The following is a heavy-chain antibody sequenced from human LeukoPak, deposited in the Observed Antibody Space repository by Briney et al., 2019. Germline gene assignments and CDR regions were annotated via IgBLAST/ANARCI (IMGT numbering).Heavy chain of an antibody. CDR2: ISSSGGTI. CDR1: GFTFSSYE. Sequence: GGSLRLSCSASGFTFSSYEMNWVRQAPGKGLEWVSYISSSGGTIYYADSVKGRFTISRDNAKNSLYLQMNSLRAEDTAVYYCARERDDYYFDYWGQGTLVTVSS. CDR3: ARERDDYYFDY. V-gene: IGHV3-48*03. D-gene: IGHD3-3*01. J-gene: IGHJ4*02.